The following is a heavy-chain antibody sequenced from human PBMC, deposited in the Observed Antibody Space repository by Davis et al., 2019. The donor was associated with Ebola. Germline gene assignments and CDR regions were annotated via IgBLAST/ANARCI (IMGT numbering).Heavy chain of an antibody. CDR1: GYTFTGYY. V-gene: IGHV1-2*04. Sequence: AASVKVSCKASGYTFTGYYMHWVRQAPGQGLEWMGWINPNSGGTNYAQKFQGWVTMTRDTSISTAYMELSRLRSDDTAVYYWAREGRYSGSYPLDYWGQGTLVTVSS. D-gene: IGHD1-26*01. J-gene: IGHJ4*02. CDR2: INPNSGGT. CDR3: AREGRYSGSYPLDY.